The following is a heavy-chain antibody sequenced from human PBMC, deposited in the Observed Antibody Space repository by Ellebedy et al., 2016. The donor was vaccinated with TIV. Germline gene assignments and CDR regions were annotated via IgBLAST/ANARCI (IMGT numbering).Heavy chain of an antibody. D-gene: IGHD2-21*02. CDR3: TRQRYCGGDCNILRDAFDI. CDR2: IKSKTDGGTT. J-gene: IGHJ3*02. V-gene: IGHV3-15*01. Sequence: GGSLRLSCAASGFTFSNAWMSWVRQAPGKGLEWVGRIKSKTDGGTTDYAAPVKGRFTISRDDSKNTLYLQMNSLKTEDTAVYYCTRQRYCGGDCNILRDAFDIWGQGTMVAVSS. CDR1: GFTFSNAW.